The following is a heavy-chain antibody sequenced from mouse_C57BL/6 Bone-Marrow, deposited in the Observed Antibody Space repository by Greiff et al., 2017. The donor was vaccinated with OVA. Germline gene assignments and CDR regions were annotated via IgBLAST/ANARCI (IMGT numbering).Heavy chain of an antibody. V-gene: IGHV14-4*01. CDR3: TYDYPTSAY. Sequence: VQLKESGAELVRPGASVKLSCTASGFNIKDDYMHWVKQRPEQGLEWIGWIDPENGDTEYASKFQGKATITADTSSNTAYLQLSSLTSEDTAVYYCTYDYPTSAYWGQGTLVTVSA. CDR1: GFNIKDDY. D-gene: IGHD2-4*01. CDR2: IDPENGDT. J-gene: IGHJ3*01.